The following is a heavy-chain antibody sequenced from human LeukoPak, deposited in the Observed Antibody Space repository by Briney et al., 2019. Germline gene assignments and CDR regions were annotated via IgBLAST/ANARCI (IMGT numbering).Heavy chain of an antibody. D-gene: IGHD2-2*01. CDR1: GYSFTSYW. CDR2: IYPGDSDT. CDR3: ARTSGVVVPEGPNYYYYYGIDV. J-gene: IGHJ6*02. Sequence: GESLRISCKGSGYSFTSYWIGWVRQMPGKGLEWMGIIYPGDSDTRYSPSFQGQVTISADKSISTAYLQWSSLKASDTAMYYCARTSGVVVPEGPNYYYYYGIDVWGQGTTVTVSS. V-gene: IGHV5-51*01.